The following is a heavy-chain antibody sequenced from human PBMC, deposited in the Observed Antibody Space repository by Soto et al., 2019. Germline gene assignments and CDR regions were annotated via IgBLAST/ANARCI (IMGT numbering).Heavy chain of an antibody. Sequence: EVQLLESGGGLVQPGGSLRLSCAASGFTFSSYAMSWVRQAPGKGLEWVSAISGSGGSTYYADSVKGRFTISRDNTKNTLYVQMNSLRAEDTAVYYCAKDIGEVTAMHFDYWGQGTLVTVSS. CDR1: GFTFSSYA. V-gene: IGHV3-23*01. J-gene: IGHJ4*02. CDR2: ISGSGGST. CDR3: AKDIGEVTAMHFDY. D-gene: IGHD2-21*02.